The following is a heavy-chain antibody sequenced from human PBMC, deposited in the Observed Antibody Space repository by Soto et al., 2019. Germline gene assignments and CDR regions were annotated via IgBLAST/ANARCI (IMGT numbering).Heavy chain of an antibody. CDR1: GGSISSYY. CDR2: IYYSGST. Sequence: SETLSLTCTVSGGSISSYYWSWIRQPPGKGLEWIGYIYYSGSTNYNPSLKSRVTRSVDTSKNQFSLKLSSVTAADTAVYYCARETLEYSSSGAKNYGMDVWGQGTTVTVSS. CDR3: ARETLEYSSSGAKNYGMDV. D-gene: IGHD6-6*01. V-gene: IGHV4-59*01. J-gene: IGHJ6*02.